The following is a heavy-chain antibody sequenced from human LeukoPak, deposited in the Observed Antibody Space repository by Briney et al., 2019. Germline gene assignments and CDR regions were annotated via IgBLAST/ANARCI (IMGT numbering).Heavy chain of an antibody. CDR2: INAGNGNT. J-gene: IGHJ5*02. Sequence: ASVKVSCKASGYTFTSYAMHWVRQAPGQRLEWMGWINAGNGNTKYSQKFQGRVTITRDTSASTAYMELSSLRSEDTAVYYCARGYCSSTSCPYNWFDPWGQGTLVTVSS. D-gene: IGHD2-2*01. CDR3: ARGYCSSTSCPYNWFDP. CDR1: GYTFTSYA. V-gene: IGHV1-3*01.